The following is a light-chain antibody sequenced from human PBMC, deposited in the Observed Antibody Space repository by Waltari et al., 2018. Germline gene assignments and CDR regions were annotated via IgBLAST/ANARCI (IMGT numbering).Light chain of an antibody. J-gene: IGLJ2*01. CDR2: GKN. CDR1: SLRTYY. V-gene: IGLV3-19*01. CDR3: NSRDSSGNHVL. Sequence: SSELTQDPAVSVALGQTVRITCQGDSLRTYYASWYQQRAGQAPVLVIYGKNNRPSGIPDLFSGSSSGNTAALTSSGAQAEDEADYYCNSRDSSGNHVLFGGGTKLTVL.